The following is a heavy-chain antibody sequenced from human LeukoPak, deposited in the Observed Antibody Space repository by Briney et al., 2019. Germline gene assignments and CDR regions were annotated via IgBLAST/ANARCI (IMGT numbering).Heavy chain of an antibody. J-gene: IGHJ5*02. Sequence: SVKVSCKASGGTFGSYAISWVRQAPGQGLEWMGGIIPIFGTANYAQKFQGRVTITADESTSTAYMELSSLRSEDTAVYYCARGPNWNLEEADWFDPWGQGTLVTVSS. V-gene: IGHV1-69*13. CDR3: ARGPNWNLEEADWFDP. D-gene: IGHD1-7*01. CDR1: GGTFGSYA. CDR2: IIPIFGTA.